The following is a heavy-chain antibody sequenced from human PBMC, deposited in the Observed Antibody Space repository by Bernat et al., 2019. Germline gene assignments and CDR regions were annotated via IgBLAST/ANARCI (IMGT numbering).Heavy chain of an antibody. CDR1: GFTFGSYW. CDR2: IKQGGSEK. V-gene: IGHV3-7*03. D-gene: IGHD3-10*01. J-gene: IGHJ4*02. CDR3: ARGGAVIDY. Sequence: EVQLVESGGGLVQPGGSLRLSCAASGFTFGSYWMNWVRQAPGKGLEWVAYIKQGGSEKYYVDSVKGRFTISRDNAKNSLYLQMNSLRAEDTAVYYCARGGAVIDYWGQGTLVTVSS.